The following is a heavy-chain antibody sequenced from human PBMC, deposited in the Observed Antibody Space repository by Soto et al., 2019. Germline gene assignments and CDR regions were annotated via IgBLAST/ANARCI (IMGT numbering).Heavy chain of an antibody. CDR1: VFPFNVYW. CDR2: IKKDGSEK. D-gene: IGHD3-16*01. Sequence: SXRLSWLAGVFPFNVYWIIAARQAPGKGLEWVANIKKDGSEKFYVDSVRGRCTISRDNVKNSVSMQMNSMRPEATDVYYWARDNNYGDYFEYRGQRALV. CDR3: ARDNNYGDYFEY. J-gene: IGHJ4*02. V-gene: IGHV3-7*03.